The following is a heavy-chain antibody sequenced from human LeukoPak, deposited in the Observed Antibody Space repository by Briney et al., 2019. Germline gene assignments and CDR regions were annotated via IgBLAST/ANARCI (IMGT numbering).Heavy chain of an antibody. Sequence: PSETLSLTCTVSGGSISSYYWSWIRQPPGKGLEWIGYIYTSGSTNYNPSLKSRVTISVDTSKNQFSLKLSSVTAADTAVYYCARSGDSSAYYSFWGQGILVTVSS. CDR3: ARSGDSSAYYSF. D-gene: IGHD3-22*01. V-gene: IGHV4-4*09. J-gene: IGHJ4*02. CDR2: IYTSGST. CDR1: GGSISSYY.